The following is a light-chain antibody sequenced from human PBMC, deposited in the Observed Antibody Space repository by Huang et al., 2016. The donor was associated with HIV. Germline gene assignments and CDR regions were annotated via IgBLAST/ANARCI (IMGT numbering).Light chain of an antibody. V-gene: IGKV1-5*03. Sequence: DIQMSQSPSTLSASVGDRVTITCRASPSVSSWLALYQQKPGKAPKLLIYKASTLESGVTSRFSGSGSGTEFTLTISSLEPDDFASYYCQQYNTYSTFGQGTKVEIK. CDR3: QQYNTYST. CDR1: PSVSSW. CDR2: KAS. J-gene: IGKJ1*01.